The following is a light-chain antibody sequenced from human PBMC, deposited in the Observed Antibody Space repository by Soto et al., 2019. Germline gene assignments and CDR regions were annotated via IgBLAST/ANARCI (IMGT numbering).Light chain of an antibody. Sequence: DIQMTQSPSSLSASVGDRVTITCQTSQGINNYLNWYQQRPGQAPQLLIFTASSFQGGVPARFSASGSRTDFTLTISSLQPDDFATYYCQQTSAAPFTFGPGTKVDI. J-gene: IGKJ3*01. CDR1: QGINNY. CDR2: TAS. V-gene: IGKV1-39*01. CDR3: QQTSAAPFT.